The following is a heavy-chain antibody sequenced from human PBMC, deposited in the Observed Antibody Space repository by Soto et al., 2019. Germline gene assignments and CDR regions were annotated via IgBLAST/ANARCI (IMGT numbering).Heavy chain of an antibody. Sequence: PGGSLRLSCAASGFTFSSYSMNWVRQAPGKGLEWVSSISSSSSYIYYADSVKGRFTISRDNAKNSLYLRMNSLRAEDTAVYYCATWELLSGRLDYWGQGTLVTVSS. V-gene: IGHV3-21*01. J-gene: IGHJ4*02. D-gene: IGHD1-26*01. CDR1: GFTFSSYS. CDR2: ISSSSSYI. CDR3: ATWELLSGRLDY.